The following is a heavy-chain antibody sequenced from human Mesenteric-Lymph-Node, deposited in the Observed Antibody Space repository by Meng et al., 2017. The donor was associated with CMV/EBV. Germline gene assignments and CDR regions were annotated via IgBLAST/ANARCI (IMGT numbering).Heavy chain of an antibody. D-gene: IGHD1-26*01. Sequence: GGSLRLSCAASGFTVSSNYMSWVRQPPGKGLEWVSVIYSGDTTYYADSVKGRFSISRDNSRNTLYLQMNSLGAEDTAVYYCAREIGGKYRYDYWGQGTLVTVSS. V-gene: IGHV3-53*01. CDR2: IYSGDTT. J-gene: IGHJ4*02. CDR3: AREIGGKYRYDY. CDR1: GFTVSSNY.